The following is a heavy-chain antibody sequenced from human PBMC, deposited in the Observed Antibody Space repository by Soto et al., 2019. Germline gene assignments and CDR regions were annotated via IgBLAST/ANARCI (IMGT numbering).Heavy chain of an antibody. V-gene: IGHV3-30-3*01. D-gene: IGHD3-22*01. CDR3: AKVGYYDSSGHNWFDP. CDR1: GFTFSSYA. CDR2: ISYDGSNK. Sequence: PGGSLRLSCAASGFTFSSYAMHWVRQAPGKGLEWVAVISYDGSNKYYADSVKGRFTISRDNSKNTLYLQMNSLRAEDTAVYYCAKVGYYDSSGHNWFDPWGRGTLVTVSS. J-gene: IGHJ5*02.